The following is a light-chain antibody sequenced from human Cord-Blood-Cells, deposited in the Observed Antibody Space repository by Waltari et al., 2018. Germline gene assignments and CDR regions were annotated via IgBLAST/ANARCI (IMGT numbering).Light chain of an antibody. CDR2: RDS. CDR3: QVWDSSTAWV. J-gene: IGLJ3*02. V-gene: IGLV3-9*01. Sequence: SYELNQPLSVSVALGQTARITCGGNNIGRKHGHRYQQKPGQAPVLVIYRDSNRPSGIPERFSGSNSGNTATLTISRAQAGDEADYYCQVWDSSTAWVFGGGTKLTVL. CDR1: NIGRKH.